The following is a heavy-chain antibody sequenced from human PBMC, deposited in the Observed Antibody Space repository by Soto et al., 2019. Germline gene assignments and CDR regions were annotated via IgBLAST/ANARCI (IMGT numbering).Heavy chain of an antibody. CDR2: ISGSGGST. CDR3: ARRLTTTVTAMGY. V-gene: IGHV3-23*01. J-gene: IGHJ4*02. Sequence: PGGSLRLSCAASGFTFSSDAMSWVRQAPGKGLEWVSAISGSGGSTYYADSVKGRFTISRDNSRNTVYLQVNSLRIEGTAVYYCARRLTTTVTAMGYWGQGTPVTVSS. CDR1: GFTFSSDA. D-gene: IGHD2-21*02.